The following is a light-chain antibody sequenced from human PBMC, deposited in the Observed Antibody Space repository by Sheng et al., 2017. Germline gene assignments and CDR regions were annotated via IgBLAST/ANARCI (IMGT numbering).Light chain of an antibody. CDR1: QSISSW. J-gene: IGKJ1*01. CDR3: QQYPGT. CDR2: KAS. V-gene: IGKV1-5*03. Sequence: DIQMTQSPSTLSASVGDRVTITCRASQSISSWLAWYQQKPGKAPKILIYKASILESGVPSRFSGSGSDTEFTLTISSLQPDDSATYYCQQYPGTFGQGTKVEIK.